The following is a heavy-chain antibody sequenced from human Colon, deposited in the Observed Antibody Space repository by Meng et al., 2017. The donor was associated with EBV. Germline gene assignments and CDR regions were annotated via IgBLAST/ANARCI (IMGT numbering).Heavy chain of an antibody. V-gene: IGHV3-74*01. CDR3: TRVGDYAYKD. D-gene: IGHD4-17*01. J-gene: IGHJ1*01. CDR2: INGVGSST. CDR1: GITFSWYW. Sequence: EVLAVESGGRLGQRVGCLRLSWADSGITFSWYWMRWVRQGPGQRLVWVSRINGVGSSTSYADSVKGRFTISRDNAKNALYLQMNNLKPEDTARYYCTRVGDYAYKDWGQGTLVTVSS.